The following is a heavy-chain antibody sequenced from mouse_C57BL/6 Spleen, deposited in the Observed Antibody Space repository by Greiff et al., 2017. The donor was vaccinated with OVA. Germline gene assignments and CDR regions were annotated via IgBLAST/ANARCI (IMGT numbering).Heavy chain of an antibody. CDR2: IYPGDGDT. CDR1: GYAFSSSW. J-gene: IGHJ2*01. V-gene: IGHV1-82*01. Sequence: VQRVESGPELVKPGASVKISCKASGYAFSSSWMNWVKQRPGKGLEWIGRIYPGDGDTNYNGKFKGKATLTADKSSSTAYMQLSSLTSEDSAVYFCARSGVTWGDYFDYWGQGTTLTVSS. CDR3: ARSGVTWGDYFDY. D-gene: IGHD2-2*01.